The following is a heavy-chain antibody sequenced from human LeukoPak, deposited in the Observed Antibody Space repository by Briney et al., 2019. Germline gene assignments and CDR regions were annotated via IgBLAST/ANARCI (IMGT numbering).Heavy chain of an antibody. CDR3: ARARRVGYYYDSSGYYNTLDY. CDR1: VGTFTIYA. J-gene: IGHJ4*02. V-gene: IGHV1-69*04. CDR2: LIPILGIA. Sequence: ASVKVSCKASVGTFTIYAISWVRQAPGQGLEWMGRLIPILGIANYAQKFQGRVTITADKSTSTAYMELSSLTSEDTAVYYCARARRVGYYYDSSGYYNTLDYWGQGTLVTVSS. D-gene: IGHD3-22*01.